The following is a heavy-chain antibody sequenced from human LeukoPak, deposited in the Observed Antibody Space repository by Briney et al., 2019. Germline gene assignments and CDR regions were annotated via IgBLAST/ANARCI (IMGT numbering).Heavy chain of an antibody. CDR3: ATKIFLEGFDY. CDR2: ISGSGGGT. J-gene: IGHJ4*02. CDR1: GFTFSSYA. Sequence: GGSLRLSCAASGFTFSSYAMSWVRQAPGKGLEWVSAISGSGGGTYYADSVKGRFTISRDNSKNTLYLQMNSLRAEDTAVYYCATKIFLEGFDYWGQGTLVTVSS. D-gene: IGHD3-3*01. V-gene: IGHV3-23*01.